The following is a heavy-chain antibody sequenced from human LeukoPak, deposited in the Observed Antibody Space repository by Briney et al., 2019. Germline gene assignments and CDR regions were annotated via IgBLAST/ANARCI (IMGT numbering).Heavy chain of an antibody. CDR1: GFTFSIYS. Sequence: PGGSLRLSCSASGFTFSIYSMNLVRQPPGKGLEWLSSITSSSNYIYYADSVKGRFTISRANVHNSLYLQMNSLRAEDTAMYYCARDRGYFDTWGQGTLVTVSS. V-gene: IGHV3-21*03. CDR3: ARDRGYFDT. J-gene: IGHJ4*02. CDR2: ITSSSNYI.